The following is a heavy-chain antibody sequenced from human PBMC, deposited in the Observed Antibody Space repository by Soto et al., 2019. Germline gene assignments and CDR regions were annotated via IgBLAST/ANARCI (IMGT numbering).Heavy chain of an antibody. CDR2: IGTAGDP. V-gene: IGHV3-13*05. J-gene: IGHJ6*02. CDR3: VRGTLGAEDASPYGMEV. CDR1: GFTFSNYD. Sequence: GGSLRLSCAASGFTFSNYDMHWVREATGKGLEWVSGIGTAGDPNYPGSVKGRFTISRENVKNSLYLQMNSLRGGDTAVYYCVRGTLGAEDASPYGMEVWGQGTTVTVSS. D-gene: IGHD2-15*01.